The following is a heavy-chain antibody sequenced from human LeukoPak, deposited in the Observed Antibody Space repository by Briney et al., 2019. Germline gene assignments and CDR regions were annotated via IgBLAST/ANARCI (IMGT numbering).Heavy chain of an antibody. V-gene: IGHV1-2*02. Sequence: GASVTVSCKASGYTFTGFYMHWVRQAPGQGLEWMGWINPNSGGTNYAQKFRGRVTMTRDTSISTAYMELSRLRSDDTAVYYCARAPYCSSTSCYVAVTPWFDPWGQGTLVTVSS. CDR3: ARAPYCSSTSCYVAVTPWFDP. D-gene: IGHD2-2*01. CDR2: INPNSGGT. J-gene: IGHJ5*02. CDR1: GYTFTGFY.